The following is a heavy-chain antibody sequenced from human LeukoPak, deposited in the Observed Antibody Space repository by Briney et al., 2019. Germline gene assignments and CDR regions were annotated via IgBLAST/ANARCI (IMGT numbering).Heavy chain of an antibody. J-gene: IGHJ4*02. D-gene: IGHD6-19*01. CDR3: ATNSDWRFDY. V-gene: IGHV3-48*04. CDR2: ITTSSSTI. Sequence: GGSLRLPCGASGFTFSSYTMNWVRKSPGDGLEWVSYITTSSSTIYYADSVKGRFTISRDNAKNSVYLHMTSLRAEDTAVYYCATNSDWRFDYWGQGTLVTVSS. CDR1: GFTFSSYT.